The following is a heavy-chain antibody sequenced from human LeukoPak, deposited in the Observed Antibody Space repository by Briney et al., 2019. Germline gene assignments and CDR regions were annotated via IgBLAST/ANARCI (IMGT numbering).Heavy chain of an antibody. D-gene: IGHD2-2*02. CDR2: INHSGST. CDR3: ARAIVVVPAAIRGGNWFDP. Sequence: SETLSFTCAVYGGSFSGYYWSWIRQPPGKGLEWIGEINHSGSTNYNPSLKSRVTISVDTSKNQFSLKLSSVTAADTAVYYCARAIVVVPAAIRGGNWFDPWGQGTLVTVSS. J-gene: IGHJ5*02. CDR1: GGSFSGYY. V-gene: IGHV4-34*01.